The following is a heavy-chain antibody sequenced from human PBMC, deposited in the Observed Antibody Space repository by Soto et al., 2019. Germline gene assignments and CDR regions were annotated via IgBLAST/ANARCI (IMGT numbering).Heavy chain of an antibody. D-gene: IGHD1-7*01. CDR3: ATGWTGTTNRFDP. CDR1: GYTLTELS. V-gene: IGHV1-24*01. J-gene: IGHJ5*02. CDR2: FDPEDGET. Sequence: GASVKVSCKVSGYTLTELSMHWLRQAPGKGLEWMGGFDPEDGETIYAQKFQGRVTMTEDTSTDTAYMELSSLRSEDTAVYYCATGWTGTTNRFDPWGQGTLVTVSS.